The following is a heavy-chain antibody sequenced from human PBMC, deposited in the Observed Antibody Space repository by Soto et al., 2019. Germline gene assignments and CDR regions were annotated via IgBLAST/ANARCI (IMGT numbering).Heavy chain of an antibody. CDR1: GYTFTSYA. V-gene: IGHV1-3*01. J-gene: IGHJ6*02. CDR3: ARDEVGYCSGGSCYTVSYYGMDV. CDR2: INAGNGNT. D-gene: IGHD2-15*01. Sequence: ASVKVSCKASGYTFTSYAMHWVRQAPGQRLEWMGWINAGNGNTKYSQKFQGRVTITRDTSASTAYMELSSLRSEDTAVYYCARDEVGYCSGGSCYTVSYYGMDVWGQGTTVTV.